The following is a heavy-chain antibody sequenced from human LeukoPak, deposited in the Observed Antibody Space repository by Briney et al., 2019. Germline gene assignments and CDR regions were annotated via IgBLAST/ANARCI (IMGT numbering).Heavy chain of an antibody. D-gene: IGHD1-1*01. CDR2: INPSGGST. Sequence: ASVKVSCKASGYTFTSYAMNWVRQAPGQGLEWMGTINPSGGSTNDALKFQDRVTMTRDMSTSTVYLELSSLRSDDTAIYYCARTTGTYFFDYWGQGTLVTVSS. V-gene: IGHV1-46*01. CDR3: ARTTGTYFFDY. J-gene: IGHJ4*02. CDR1: GYTFTSYA.